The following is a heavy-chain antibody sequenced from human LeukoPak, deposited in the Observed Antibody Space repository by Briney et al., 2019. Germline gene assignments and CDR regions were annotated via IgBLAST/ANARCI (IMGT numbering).Heavy chain of an antibody. CDR3: AKDRGADYYGVGSYSPDAYYFDY. CDR1: GFTFSSYW. V-gene: IGHV3-30*02. CDR2: IRYDGSNT. Sequence: GGSLRLSCAASGFTFSSYWMSWVRQAPGKGLEWVAFIRYDGSNTFYADSVEGRFTIYRDDSKNTLYLQMNSLRSEDTAMYYCAKDRGADYYGVGSYSPDAYYFDYWGQGTLVTVSS. J-gene: IGHJ4*02. D-gene: IGHD3-10*01.